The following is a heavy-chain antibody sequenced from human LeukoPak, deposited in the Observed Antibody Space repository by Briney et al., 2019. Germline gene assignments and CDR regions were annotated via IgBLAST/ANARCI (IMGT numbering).Heavy chain of an antibody. Sequence: PSETLSLTCAVYGGSFSGYSWSWIRQPPGKGLEWIGYIYHSGSTYYNPSLKSRVTISVDRSKNQFSLKLSSVTAADTAVYYCARYGDPNYYFDFWGQGTLVTVSS. CDR3: ARYGDPNYYFDF. CDR1: GGSFSGYS. J-gene: IGHJ4*02. V-gene: IGHV4-30-2*01. CDR2: IYHSGST. D-gene: IGHD2-21*02.